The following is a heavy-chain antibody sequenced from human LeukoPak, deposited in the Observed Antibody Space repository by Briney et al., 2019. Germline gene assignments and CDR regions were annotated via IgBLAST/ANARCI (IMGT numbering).Heavy chain of an antibody. J-gene: IGHJ5*02. CDR2: ISGDGSNE. Sequence: GRSLRLSCAASGFTLSNYAMHWVRQAPGKGLEWVALISGDGSNEYYADSVKGRFTISRDISKNSLYLQMNSLRPEDTAVYYCARNLQMTTVTPLNHWGQGTLVTVSS. CDR1: GFTLSNYA. V-gene: IGHV3-30*04. D-gene: IGHD4-17*01. CDR3: ARNLQMTTVTPLNH.